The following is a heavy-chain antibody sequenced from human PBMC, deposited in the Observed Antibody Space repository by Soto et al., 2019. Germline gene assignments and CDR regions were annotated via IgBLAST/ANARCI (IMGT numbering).Heavy chain of an antibody. D-gene: IGHD3-22*01. CDR1: GFSFSTYA. CDR2: ISDDGNTK. J-gene: IGHJ4*02. V-gene: IGHV3-30-3*01. CDR3: ASSYFYESGGYYPFDY. Sequence: QVQLVESGGGVVQPGTSLRLSCAASGFSFSTYAMYWVRQAPGRGLEWVAVISDDGNTKYYADSVKGRFTISRDNSRNTMYLKIYSLRTEDAAVYYCASSYFYESGGYYPFDYWGQGTLVTVSS.